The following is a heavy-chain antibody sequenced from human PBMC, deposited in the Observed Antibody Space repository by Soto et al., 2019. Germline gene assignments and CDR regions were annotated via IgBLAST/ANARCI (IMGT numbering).Heavy chain of an antibody. D-gene: IGHD1-26*01. CDR1: GFTFSTYS. J-gene: IGHJ4*02. CDR3: ARDALLVGTPFDF. V-gene: IGHV3-48*02. CDR2: ITTTSGSK. Sequence: EVQLVESGGGMVQPGGSLRLSCAASGFTFSTYSMNWVRQVPGRGREWVAYITTTSGSKYYADSVKGRFTISSDNARNSLYLQINSLRDEETAIYSCARDALLVGTPFDFWGPGTLVTVSS.